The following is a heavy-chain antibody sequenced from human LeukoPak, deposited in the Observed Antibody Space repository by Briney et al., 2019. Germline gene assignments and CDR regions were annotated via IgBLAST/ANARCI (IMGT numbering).Heavy chain of an antibody. CDR1: DGTFTIYA. CDR2: IIPIFGTA. Sequence: SVTVSDTPSDGTFTIYAISWVRQAPGQGVEGMGGIIPIFGTANYAQKFQGSVTITADESTSPAYMELSSLRSEDTAVYYCARVGRIVATRGGSGMDVWGQGTTVTVSS. J-gene: IGHJ6*02. V-gene: IGHV1-69*13. D-gene: IGHD5-12*01. CDR3: ARVGRIVATRGGSGMDV.